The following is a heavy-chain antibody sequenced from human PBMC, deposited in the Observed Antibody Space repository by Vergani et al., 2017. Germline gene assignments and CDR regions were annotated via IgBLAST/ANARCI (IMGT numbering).Heavy chain of an antibody. CDR1: GGSISSGGYY. CDR3: ARDRRGYYDYIGGSDPLGPATPGAFDI. CDR2: IYYSGST. Sequence: QVQLQESGPGLVKPSQTLSLTCTVSGGSISSGGYYWSWIRQPPGKGLEWIGSIYYSGSTYYNPSLKSRVTISVDTSKNQFSLKLSCVSAADTAVYYCARDRRGYYDYIGGSDPLGPATPGAFDIWGQGTMVTVSS. J-gene: IGHJ3*02. D-gene: IGHD3-16*01. V-gene: IGHV4-31*03.